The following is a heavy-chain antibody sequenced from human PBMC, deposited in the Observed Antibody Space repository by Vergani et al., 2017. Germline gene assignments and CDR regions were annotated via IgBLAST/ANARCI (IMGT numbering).Heavy chain of an antibody. CDR1: GDSMNTYY. CDR2: IYDSGDT. J-gene: IGHJ4*02. V-gene: IGHV4-59*01. D-gene: IGHD2-21*01. CDR3: ARGALWWLRQIDS. Sequence: QVQLQESGPGLVKPSETLSLTCSVSGDSMNTYYWTWIRQPPGKGLEWIGYIYDSGDTKYNPSLKSRVTMSLDTSMNQFSLNLYSVTAADTAVYYCARGALWWLRQIDSWGQGTLVTVSS.